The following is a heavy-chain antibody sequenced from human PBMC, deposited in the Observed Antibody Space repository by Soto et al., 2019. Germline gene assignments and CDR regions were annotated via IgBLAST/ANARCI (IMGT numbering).Heavy chain of an antibody. CDR2: ISSSSSTI. CDR1: GFTFSSYS. J-gene: IGHJ6*02. V-gene: IGHV3-48*02. Sequence: PGGSLRLSCAASGFTFSSYSMNWVRQAPGKGLEWVSYISSSSSTIYYADSVKGRFTISRDNAKNSLYLQMNSLRDEDTAVYYSASCNWNYFSYYYGMDVWGQGTTVTVSS. D-gene: IGHD1-7*01. CDR3: ASCNWNYFSYYYGMDV.